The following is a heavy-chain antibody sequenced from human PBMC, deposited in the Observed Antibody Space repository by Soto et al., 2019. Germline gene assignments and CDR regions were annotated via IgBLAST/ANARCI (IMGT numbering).Heavy chain of an antibody. J-gene: IGHJ4*02. CDR2: IYYSGST. V-gene: IGHV4-31*03. D-gene: IGHD3-22*01. CDR1: GDSISSGSYY. CDR3: ARGPATMIVV. Sequence: PSETLSLTCTVSGDSISSGSYYWNWIRQHPGKGLEWIGYIYYSGSTYYNPSLKSRGTISVDTSKNQFSLKLSSVTAADTAVYYCARGPATMIVVRGQGTLVTVSS.